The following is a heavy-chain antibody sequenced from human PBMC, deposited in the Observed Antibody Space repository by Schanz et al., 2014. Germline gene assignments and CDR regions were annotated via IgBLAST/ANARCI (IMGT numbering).Heavy chain of an antibody. CDR3: AREQIMAAAGLVDY. V-gene: IGHV3-30-3*01. J-gene: IGHJ4*01. D-gene: IGHD6-13*01. CDR1: GFTFSSYA. Sequence: VQLLESGGGLVQPGGSLRLSCAASGFTFSSYAMSWVRQAPGKGLEWVALISNDGSIKYYADSVEGRFTISRDNAKNSLYLQMNSLRAEDTAVYYCAREQIMAAAGLVDYWGHGTLVTVSS. CDR2: ISNDGSIK.